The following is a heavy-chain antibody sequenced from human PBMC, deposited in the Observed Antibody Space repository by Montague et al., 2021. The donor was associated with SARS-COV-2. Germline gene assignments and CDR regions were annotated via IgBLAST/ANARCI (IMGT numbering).Heavy chain of an antibody. Sequence: SETLSLTCAVSGGALSTGTYYSCFIRHPPRKGLEFLESIHYSGYTYNQSSLRSRVTISVDLSKNQFSLKVSSVTAADTAVYYCARENFSFYGMDVWGQGTAVTVSS. CDR3: ARENFSFYGMDV. CDR2: IHYSGYT. CDR1: GGALSTGTYY. V-gene: IGHV4-39*02. J-gene: IGHJ6*02.